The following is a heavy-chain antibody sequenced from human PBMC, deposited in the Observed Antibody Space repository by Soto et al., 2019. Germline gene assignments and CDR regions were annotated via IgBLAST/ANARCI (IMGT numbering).Heavy chain of an antibody. Sequence: SVKVSCKASGGTFSSYAISWVRQAPGQGLEWMGGIIPIFGTANYAQKFQGRVTITADESTSTAYMELSSLRSEDTAVYYCARGRGYYDFWSGYLPYYFDYWGQGTLVTVSS. CDR1: GGTFSSYA. J-gene: IGHJ4*02. CDR3: ARGRGYYDFWSGYLPYYFDY. CDR2: IIPIFGTA. D-gene: IGHD3-3*01. V-gene: IGHV1-69*13.